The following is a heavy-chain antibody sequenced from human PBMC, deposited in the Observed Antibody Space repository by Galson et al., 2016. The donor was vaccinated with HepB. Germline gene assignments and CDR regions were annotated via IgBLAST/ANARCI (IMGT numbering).Heavy chain of an antibody. J-gene: IGHJ5*02. CDR3: AKDHGNRWLNNWFDP. D-gene: IGHD6-19*01. CDR1: GFTFSSHW. V-gene: IGHV3-30*18. CDR2: MSHDGSHI. Sequence: SLRLSCAASGFTFSSHWMHWVRQAPGKGLEWVAVMSHDGSHIFYVDSVKGRFSISRDNSKNTLYLQMNSLRDEDTAVYYCAKDHGNRWLNNWFDPWGQGTLVTVSS.